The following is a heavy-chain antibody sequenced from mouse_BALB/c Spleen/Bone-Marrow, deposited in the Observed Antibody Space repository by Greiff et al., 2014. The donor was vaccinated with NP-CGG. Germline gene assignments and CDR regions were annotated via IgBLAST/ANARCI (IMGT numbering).Heavy chain of an antibody. CDR1: GFTFSSYA. D-gene: IGHD1-1*01. Sequence: EVKLVESGGGLVKPGGSLKLSCAASGFTFSSYAMSWVRQTPEKRLEWVATISSGGSYTYYADSVKGRFTISRDTAKNTLYLQMSSLRSEDTAMYYCARQDYYGSSPHWYFDVWGVGTTVTVSS. CDR2: ISSGGSYT. J-gene: IGHJ1*01. V-gene: IGHV5-9-3*01. CDR3: ARQDYYGSSPHWYFDV.